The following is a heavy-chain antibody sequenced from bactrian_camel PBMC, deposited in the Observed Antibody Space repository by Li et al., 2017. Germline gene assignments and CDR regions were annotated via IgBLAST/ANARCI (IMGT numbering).Heavy chain of an antibody. V-gene: IGHV3S53*01. CDR3: NAKLEVGYSGPWCIETSDY. CDR1: GVDFSRDC. D-gene: IGHD1*01. Sequence: HVQLVESGGASVQSGGSLRLSCEASGVDFSRDCLGWFRQSQGKEREGVAAIHWAGSAAYSDSVKARFTISRDNAKNTVYLQMNSLEPEDTAMYYCNAKLEVGYSGPWCIETSDYWGQGTQVTVSS. CDR2: IHWAGSA. J-gene: IGHJ4*01.